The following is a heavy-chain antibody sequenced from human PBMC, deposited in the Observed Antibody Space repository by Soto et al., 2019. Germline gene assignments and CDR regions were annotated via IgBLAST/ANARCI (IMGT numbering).Heavy chain of an antibody. CDR1: VFTFTSYT. D-gene: IGHD6-13*01. CDR2: ISSSSDYI. J-gene: IGHJ4*02. V-gene: IGHV3-21*06. Sequence: GGSLRLSCAASVFTFTSYTMNWVRQGPGKGLEWVSSISSSSDYIYYADSMKGRVTISRDNAKNSLFLDMNSLTGEDTAVYYCARARVYATGPLDFWGQGTLVTVSS. CDR3: ARARVYATGPLDF.